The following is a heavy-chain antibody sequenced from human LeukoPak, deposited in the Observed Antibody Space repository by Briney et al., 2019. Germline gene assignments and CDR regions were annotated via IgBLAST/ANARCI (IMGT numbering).Heavy chain of an antibody. CDR1: GFTFSTYA. CDR2: ISGSGDAT. Sequence: HPGGSLRLSCAASGFTFSTYAMSWVRQAPGKGLEWVSDISGSGDATNYAGSVKGRFTISRDNSKKTLYLQMDSLRAEDTAVYFCARLSGSGSTHLDYYCGLDVWGRGTTVTVPS. CDR3: ARLSGSGSTHLDYYCGLDV. J-gene: IGHJ6*02. V-gene: IGHV3-23*01. D-gene: IGHD1-26*01.